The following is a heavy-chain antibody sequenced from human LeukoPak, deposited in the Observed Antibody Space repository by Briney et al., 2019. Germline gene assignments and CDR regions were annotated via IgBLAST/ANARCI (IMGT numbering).Heavy chain of an antibody. Sequence: GGSLRLSCAASGFTFSSYSMNWVRQAPGKGLEWVSSISSSSSYIYYADSVKGRFAISRDNSKNTLYLQMNSLRAEDTAVYYCAKRPDYYFDYWGQGTLVTVSS. CDR3: AKRPDYYFDY. J-gene: IGHJ4*02. V-gene: IGHV3-21*04. CDR1: GFTFSSYS. CDR2: ISSSSSYI. D-gene: IGHD1-14*01.